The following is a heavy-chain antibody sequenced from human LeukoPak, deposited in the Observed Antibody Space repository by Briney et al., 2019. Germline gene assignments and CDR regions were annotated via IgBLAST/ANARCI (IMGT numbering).Heavy chain of an antibody. CDR1: DGSISSGSYY. V-gene: IGHV4-61*02. J-gene: IGHJ5*02. CDR2: IYTSGST. D-gene: IGHD6-6*01. CDR3: ARGLGSSSFNWFDP. Sequence: SQTLSLTCTVSDGSISSGSYYWSWIRQPAGKGLEWIGRIYTSGSTNYNPSLKSRVTISVDTSKNQFSLKLSSVTAADTAVYYCARGLGSSSFNWFDPWGQGTLVTVSS.